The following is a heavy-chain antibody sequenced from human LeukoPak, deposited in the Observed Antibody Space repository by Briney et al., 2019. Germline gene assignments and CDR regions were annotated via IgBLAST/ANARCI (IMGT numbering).Heavy chain of an antibody. CDR3: AKGPYCTNGVCYTGLVEY. V-gene: IGHV3-23*01. D-gene: IGHD2-8*01. CDR2: ISGSGGST. CDR1: GFTFSSYA. J-gene: IGHJ4*02. Sequence: PGGSLRLSCAASGFTFSSYAMSWVRQAPGKGLEWVSAISGSGGSTYYADSVKGRFTISRDNSKNTLYLQMNSLRAEDTAVYYCAKGPYCTNGVCYTGLVEYWGQGTLVTVSS.